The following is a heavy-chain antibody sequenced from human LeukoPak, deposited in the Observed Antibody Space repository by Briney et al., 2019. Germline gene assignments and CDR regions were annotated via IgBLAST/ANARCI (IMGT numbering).Heavy chain of an antibody. CDR2: ISYDGSNK. CDR3: ARDHWGRWLQSIDY. Sequence: GRSLRLSCAASGFTFSSYVMRWVRQAPGKGLEWVAVISYDGSNKYYADSVKGRFTISRDNSKNTLYLQMNSLRAEDTAVYYCARDHWGRWLQSIDYWGQGTLVTVSS. D-gene: IGHD5-24*01. J-gene: IGHJ4*02. V-gene: IGHV3-30-3*01. CDR1: GFTFSSYV.